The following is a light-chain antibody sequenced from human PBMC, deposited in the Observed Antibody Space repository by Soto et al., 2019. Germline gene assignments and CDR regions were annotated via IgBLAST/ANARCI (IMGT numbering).Light chain of an antibody. CDR2: KAS. V-gene: IGKV1-5*03. CDR1: QSIHTW. CDR3: QQYNSHPYT. Sequence: DFQMTQSPSTLSASVGDSVTITCRASQSIHTWLAWYQQKPGRTPKLLIYKASVLESGVPSRFSGSGSGTEFTLTISSLQPDDFTPYYCQQYNSHPYTFGRGTKLQIK. J-gene: IGKJ2*01.